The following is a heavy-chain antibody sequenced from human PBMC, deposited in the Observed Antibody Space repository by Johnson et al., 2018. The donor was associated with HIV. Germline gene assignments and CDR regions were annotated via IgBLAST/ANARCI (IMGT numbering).Heavy chain of an antibody. V-gene: IGHV3-30*04. CDR1: GFTFSSYA. Sequence: QVQLVESGGGVVQPGRSLRLYCAASGFTFSSYAMHWVRQAPGKGLEWVAVISYDGSNKYYADSVKGRFTISRDNSKNTLYLQMNSLRAEDTAVYYCAKLTGGGGYDAFDIWGQGTMVTVSS. CDR3: AKLTGGGGYDAFDI. J-gene: IGHJ3*02. D-gene: IGHD1-20*01. CDR2: ISYDGSNK.